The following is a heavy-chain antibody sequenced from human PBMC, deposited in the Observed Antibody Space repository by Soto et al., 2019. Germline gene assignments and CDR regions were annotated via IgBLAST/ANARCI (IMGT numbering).Heavy chain of an antibody. J-gene: IGHJ6*02. CDR1: GYTFTSYA. V-gene: IGHV1-3*01. CDR3: ARDILTTRNYYYYYVIDV. D-gene: IGHD3-9*01. Sequence: ASVKVSCKASGYTFTSYAMHWVRQAPGQRLEWMGWINAGNGNTKYSQKFQGRVTITRDTSASTAYMELSSLRSEDTAVYYCARDILTTRNYYYYYVIDVWGQGTTVTGSS. CDR2: INAGNGNT.